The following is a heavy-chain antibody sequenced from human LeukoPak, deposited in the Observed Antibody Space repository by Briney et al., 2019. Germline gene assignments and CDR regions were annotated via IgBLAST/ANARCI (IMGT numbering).Heavy chain of an antibody. CDR3: ASSDRSYFKGTNFDY. J-gene: IGHJ4*02. CDR1: GYTFTSYA. V-gene: IGHV1-18*01. Sequence: ASVKVSCKASGYTFTSYAMNWVRQAPGQGLEWMGWINAYNGNTNYAQKLQGRVTMTTDTSTSTAYMELRSLRSDDTAVYYCASSDRSYFKGTNFDYWGQGTLVTVSS. CDR2: INAYNGNT. D-gene: IGHD1-26*01.